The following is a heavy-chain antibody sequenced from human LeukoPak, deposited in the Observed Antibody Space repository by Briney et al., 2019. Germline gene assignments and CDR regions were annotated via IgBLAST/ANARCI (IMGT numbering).Heavy chain of an antibody. CDR1: GFTFSSYW. CDR2: IKQDGSEK. CDR3: ARARTRGYSGYGEGY. J-gene: IGHJ4*02. Sequence: AGGSLRLSCAASGFTFSSYWMSWVRQAPGKGLEWVANIKQDGSEKYYVDSVKGRFTISRDNAKNSLYLQMNSLRAEDTAVYYCARARTRGYSGYGEGYWGQGTLVTVSS. V-gene: IGHV3-7*03. D-gene: IGHD5-12*01.